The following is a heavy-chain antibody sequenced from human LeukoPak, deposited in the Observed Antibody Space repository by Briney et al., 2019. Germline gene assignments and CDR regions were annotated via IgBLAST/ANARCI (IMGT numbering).Heavy chain of an antibody. J-gene: IGHJ6*02. CDR3: ARYNFWSGSRYGMAV. CDR2: ISSSSSYI. Sequence: PGGSLRLSCAASGFTFSSYSMNWVRQALGKGLEWVSSISSSSSYIYYADSVKGRFTISRDNAKNSLYLKMNSLRAEDTAVYYCARYNFWSGSRYGMAVWGQGTTVTVSS. CDR1: GFTFSSYS. V-gene: IGHV3-21*01. D-gene: IGHD3-3*01.